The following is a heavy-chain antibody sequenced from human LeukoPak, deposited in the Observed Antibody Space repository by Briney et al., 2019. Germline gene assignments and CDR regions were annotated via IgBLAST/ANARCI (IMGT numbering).Heavy chain of an antibody. D-gene: IGHD3-3*01. V-gene: IGHV4-59*01. CDR2: IYYSGST. J-gene: IGHJ5*02. Sequence: PSETLSLTCTVPGGSISSYYWSWIRQPPGKGLEWIGYIYYSGSTNYNPSLKSRVTISVDTSKNQFSLKLSSVTAADTAVYYCARDFHDFWSGPLYSWSDPWGQGTLVTVSS. CDR1: GGSISSYY. CDR3: ARDFHDFWSGPLYSWSDP.